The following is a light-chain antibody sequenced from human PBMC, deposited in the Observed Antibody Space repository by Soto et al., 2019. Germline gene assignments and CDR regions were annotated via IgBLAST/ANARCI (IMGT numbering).Light chain of an antibody. V-gene: IGKV1-9*01. CDR3: QQLNRSPSRLT. CDR1: QGISTY. Sequence: IQLTQSPSSLSASVGDRVTSTCRASQGISTYLAWYLQKPGKAPKLLIYAASTLQSGVPSRFSGSGSGTDFTLTISSLQPEDFATYYCQQLNRSPSRLTFGGGTKADIK. CDR2: AAS. J-gene: IGKJ4*01.